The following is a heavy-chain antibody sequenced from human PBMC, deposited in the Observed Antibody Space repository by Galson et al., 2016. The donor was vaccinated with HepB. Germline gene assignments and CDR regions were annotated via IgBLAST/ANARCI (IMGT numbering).Heavy chain of an antibody. V-gene: IGHV3-11*01. CDR3: ARYPHDYGGGTHYYYGMDV. J-gene: IGHJ6*02. D-gene: IGHD4-23*01. Sequence: SLRLSCAASGFTFSDYYMNWIRQAPGKGLEWVSYITSSGSTIYYADSVKGRFTISRDNAKNSLYLQMNSLRADDTAVYYRARYPHDYGGGTHYYYGMDVWGQGTTVTVSS. CDR1: GFTFSDYY. CDR2: ITSSGSTI.